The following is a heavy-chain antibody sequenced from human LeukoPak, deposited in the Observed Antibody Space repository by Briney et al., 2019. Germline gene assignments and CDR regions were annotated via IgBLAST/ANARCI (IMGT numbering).Heavy chain of an antibody. V-gene: IGHV3-21*01. CDR2: ITTISHYI. J-gene: IGHJ5*02. Sequence: PGGSLRLSCAASGFTLSDYHMNWVRQAPGKGLEWLSSITTISHYIYYAGAVRGRFTISRDNAKNSLYLQMNSLRGEDTAVYYCARSGGPGTYHQLRYNWFDPGGQGTLVTVSS. D-gene: IGHD3-10*01. CDR1: GFTLSDYH. CDR3: ARSGGPGTYHQLRYNWFDP.